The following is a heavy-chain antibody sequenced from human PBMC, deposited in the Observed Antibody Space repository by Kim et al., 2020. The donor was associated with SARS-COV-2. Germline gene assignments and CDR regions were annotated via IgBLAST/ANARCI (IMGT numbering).Heavy chain of an antibody. CDR2: INAGNGNT. CDR1: GYTFTSYA. V-gene: IGHV1-3*01. CDR3: ARGSGGSDSSWYEPFDY. Sequence: ASVKVSCKASGYTFTSYAMHWVRQAPGQRLEWMGWINAGNGNTKYSQKFQGRVTITRDTSASTAYMELSSLRSEDTAVCYCARGSGGSDSSWYEPFDYWGQGTLVTVSS. J-gene: IGHJ4*02. D-gene: IGHD6-13*01.